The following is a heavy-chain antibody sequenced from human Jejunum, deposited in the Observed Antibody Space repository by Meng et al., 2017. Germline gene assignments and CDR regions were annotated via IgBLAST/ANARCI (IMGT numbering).Heavy chain of an antibody. CDR1: GGTFRSYA. Sequence: SVKVSCKASGGTFRSYACSWVRQAPGQGLEGVGGIIPVFGTANYAQKFQGRVTITADKSTSTAYMELSSLRSEDTAVYFCARVAITMIIEVTRGYYYGFDVWGQGTTVTVSS. J-gene: IGHJ6*02. D-gene: IGHD3-22*01. CDR3: ARVAITMIIEVTRGYYYGFDV. V-gene: IGHV1-69*06. CDR2: IIPVFGTA.